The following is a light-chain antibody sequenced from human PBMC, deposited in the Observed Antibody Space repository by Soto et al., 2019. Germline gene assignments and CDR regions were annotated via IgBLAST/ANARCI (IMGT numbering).Light chain of an antibody. CDR1: SSDVGSYNL. CDR3: CSYAGTSTFPCG. Sequence: SALTQPASVSRSPGQTITISCTGTSSDVGSYNLVSWYQQHPGKAPKLMIYEVSKRPSGVSNRFSGSKSGNTASLTISGLQADDEAVYYCCSYAGTSTFPCGFGTGTRSPS. V-gene: IGLV2-23*02. J-gene: IGLJ1*01. CDR2: EVS.